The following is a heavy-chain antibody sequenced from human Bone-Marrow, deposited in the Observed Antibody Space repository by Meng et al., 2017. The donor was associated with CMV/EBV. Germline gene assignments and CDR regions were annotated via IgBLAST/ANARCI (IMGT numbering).Heavy chain of an antibody. CDR2: IRYDGSNK. V-gene: IGHV3-30*02. J-gene: IGHJ6*02. D-gene: IGHD2-2*02. CDR3: ARLDIVVVPAAIPYYYGMDV. Sequence: GESLKISCAASGFTFSSYGMHWVRQAPGKGLEWVAFIRYDGSNKHYADSVKGRFTISRDNAKNSLYLQMNSLRAEDTAVYYCARLDIVVVPAAIPYYYGMDVWGQGTTVTVSS. CDR1: GFTFSSYG.